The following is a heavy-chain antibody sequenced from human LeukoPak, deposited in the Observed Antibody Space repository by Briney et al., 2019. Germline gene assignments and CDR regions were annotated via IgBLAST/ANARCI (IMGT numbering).Heavy chain of an antibody. CDR3: ARDLHGSRGEFDY. CDR2: TYHWSKWFN. D-gene: IGHD3-16*01. CDR1: GDSVTSGI. V-gene: IGHV6-1*01. Sequence: SQTLSLTCALSGDSVTSGIWNWIRQSPSRGLEWLGRTYHWSKWFNDYAVSVESRMTINADTSRNQFSLQLNSVTPEDTAVYYRARDLHGSRGEFDYWGQGTLVTVSS. J-gene: IGHJ4*02.